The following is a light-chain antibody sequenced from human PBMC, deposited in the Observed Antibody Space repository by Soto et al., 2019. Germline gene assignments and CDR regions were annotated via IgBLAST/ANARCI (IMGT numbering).Light chain of an antibody. CDR3: QQYKNYLT. Sequence: DIQMTQSPSTLSASVGDRVTITCRASQSISTWLAWYQQKPGKAPKVLIYGASSFESGVPSRCSGSGSGTEFTLTISSLQPDDFASYYCQQYKNYLTFGPGTKVDIK. CDR1: QSISTW. CDR2: GAS. J-gene: IGKJ3*01. V-gene: IGKV1-5*01.